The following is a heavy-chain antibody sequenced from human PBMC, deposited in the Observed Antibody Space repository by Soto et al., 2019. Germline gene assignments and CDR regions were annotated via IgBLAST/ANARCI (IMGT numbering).Heavy chain of an antibody. CDR2: INSDGSTT. Sequence: EVQLVESGGGLVQPGGSLRLSCAATGFTFGTYWVHWVRQAPGKGLVWVSRINSDGSTTNYADSVKGRFTISRDNAKNTLYLQMNSLRAEDTAVYYCARGGGNSDWYSAFDIWGQGTMVTVSS. V-gene: IGHV3-74*01. D-gene: IGHD6-19*01. CDR1: GFTFGTYW. CDR3: ARGGGNSDWYSAFDI. J-gene: IGHJ3*02.